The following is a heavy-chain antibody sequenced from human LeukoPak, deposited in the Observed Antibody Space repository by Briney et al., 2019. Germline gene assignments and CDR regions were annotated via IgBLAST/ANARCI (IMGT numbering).Heavy chain of an antibody. V-gene: IGHV5-51*01. J-gene: IGHJ6*02. CDR2: IYPGDSDT. CDR3: ARRPRGVSYGMDV. D-gene: IGHD3-10*01. Sequence: GESLKISCKGSGYSFTSYWIGWVRQMPGKGLEWMGIIYPGDSDTRYSPSFQGQVTISADKSISTAYLQWSSLKAPDTAMYYCARRPRGVSYGMDVWGQGTTVTVSS. CDR1: GYSFTSYW.